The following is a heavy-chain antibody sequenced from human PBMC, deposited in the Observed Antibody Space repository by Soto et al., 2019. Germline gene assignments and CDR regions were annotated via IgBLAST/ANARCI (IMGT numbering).Heavy chain of an antibody. CDR3: ARGGYCYGSSGYSFGY. CDR1: GYTFTGYY. Sequence: ASVKVSCKASGYTFTGYYMHWVRQAPGQGLEWMGWINPNSGGTNYAQKFQGRVTMTRDTSISTAYMELSRLRSDDTAVYYCARGGYCYGSSGYSFGYCRKRPLVTVSS. V-gene: IGHV1-2*02. D-gene: IGHD3-22*01. J-gene: IGHJ4*02. CDR2: INPNSGGT.